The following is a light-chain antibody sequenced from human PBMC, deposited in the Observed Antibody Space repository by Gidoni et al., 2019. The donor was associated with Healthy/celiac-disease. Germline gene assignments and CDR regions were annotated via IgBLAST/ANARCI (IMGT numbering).Light chain of an antibody. V-gene: IGKV3-11*01. J-gene: IGKJ2*01. Sequence: IVFTQSQATLSLSPGESATFSCRASQSVSSYLAWYRQRPGQAPRLLIYDASNRATGIPARFSGSGSGTDFTLTISSLEPEDFAVYYCQQRSNWPPETFGQXTKLEIK. CDR2: DAS. CDR3: QQRSNWPPET. CDR1: QSVSSY.